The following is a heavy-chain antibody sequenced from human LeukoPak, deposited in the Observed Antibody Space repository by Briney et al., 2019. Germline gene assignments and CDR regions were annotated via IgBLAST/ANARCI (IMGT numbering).Heavy chain of an antibody. CDR1: GYTFINYY. V-gene: IGHV1-46*01. J-gene: IGHJ1*01. Sequence: ASVKVFCKASGYTFINYYMHWVRQAPGQGLEWMGIINPSGGSTSYAQKFQGRVTMTRDTSTSTVYVELSSLRSEDTAVYYCARDESTSILWWWGQGTLVTVSS. CDR3: ARDESTSILWW. D-gene: IGHD2-21*01. CDR2: INPSGGST.